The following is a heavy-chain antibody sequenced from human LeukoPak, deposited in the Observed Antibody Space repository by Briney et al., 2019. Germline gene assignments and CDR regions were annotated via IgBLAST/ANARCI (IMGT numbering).Heavy chain of an antibody. D-gene: IGHD3-22*01. CDR3: ARPNYYDSSGHFDY. J-gene: IGHJ4*02. CDR2: INPNSGGT. Sequence: ASVKVSCKASGYTFTAYYIHWVRQAPGQGLEWMGWINPNSGGTNYAQKFQGRVTMTRDTSISTAYMELSGLRSDDTAVYYCARPNYYDSSGHFDYWGQGALVTVSS. CDR1: GYTFTAYY. V-gene: IGHV1-2*02.